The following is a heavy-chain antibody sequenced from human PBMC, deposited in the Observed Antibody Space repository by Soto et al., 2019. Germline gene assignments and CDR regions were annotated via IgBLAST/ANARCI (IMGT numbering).Heavy chain of an antibody. CDR1: GGSFSGHY. D-gene: IGHD3-22*01. CDR2: INHSGTT. J-gene: IGHJ4*02. Sequence: SETLSLTCAVYGGSFSGHYWSWIRQPPGKGLEWIGEINHSGTTNHNPSLKSRVTISVDTSKNQFSLRLSSVAAADTAMYYCARGITMKEAVHRDASDKYYFDSWGRGTLVTVSS. V-gene: IGHV4-34*01. CDR3: ARGITMKEAVHRDASDKYYFDS.